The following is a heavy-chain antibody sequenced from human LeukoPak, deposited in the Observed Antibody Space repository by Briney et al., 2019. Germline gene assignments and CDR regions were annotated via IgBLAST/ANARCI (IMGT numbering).Heavy chain of an antibody. D-gene: IGHD3-3*01. CDR2: TYYRSQQWHS. CDR1: GDSVSSNGAS. Sequence: SQTLSLTSAISGDSVSSNGASWNWLRPSPSRGLEWLGRTYYRSQQWHSDYAPSVKGRITLNPDTSKNQFSLQLNSVTPEDTAVYYCGRETDFGVVTNWGQGTLVTVSS. J-gene: IGHJ4*02. CDR3: GRETDFGVVTN. V-gene: IGHV6-1*01.